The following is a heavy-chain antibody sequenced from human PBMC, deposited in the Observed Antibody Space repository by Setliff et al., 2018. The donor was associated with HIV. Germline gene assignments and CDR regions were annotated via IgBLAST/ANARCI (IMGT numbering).Heavy chain of an antibody. J-gene: IGHJ4*02. Sequence: SETLSLTCTVSGGSISSHYWSWIRQPPGKGLEWIGSIYYSGSTNYNPSLKSRVTISVDTSKNQFSLKLSSVTAADTAVYYCARLCVDYGDYVRDDWSQGTLVTVSS. CDR1: GGSISSHY. V-gene: IGHV4-59*11. CDR2: IYYSGST. CDR3: ARLCVDYGDYVRDD. D-gene: IGHD4-17*01.